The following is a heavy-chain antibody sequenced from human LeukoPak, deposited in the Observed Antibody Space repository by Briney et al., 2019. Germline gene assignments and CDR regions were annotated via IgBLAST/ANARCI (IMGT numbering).Heavy chain of an antibody. CDR3: TKGGWEPNHYFYY. D-gene: IGHD1-26*01. CDR2: ISFDGGHT. Sequence: GGSLRLSCAASGFTFSYNGMNWVRQAPGKGLEWVALISFDGGHTYYADSVKGRFTISRDNSKNTLNLQMISLRAEDTAVYYCTKGGWEPNHYFYYCGQGALVIVSS. CDR1: GFTFSYNG. J-gene: IGHJ4*02. V-gene: IGHV3-30*18.